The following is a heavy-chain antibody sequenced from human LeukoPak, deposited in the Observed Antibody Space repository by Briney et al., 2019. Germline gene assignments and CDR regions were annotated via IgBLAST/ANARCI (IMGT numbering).Heavy chain of an antibody. V-gene: IGHV4-59*08. J-gene: IGHJ4*02. Sequence: SETLSLTCSVSGGSTSGFYWSWIRQPPGKGMEWIGYIYYSGDSNSNPSLKSRVTMSLDTSENQFSLRLSSVTAADTAVYYCVRHPFSTPFDYWGRGTLVTVSS. CDR2: IYYSGDS. CDR1: GGSTSGFY. CDR3: VRHPFSTPFDY. D-gene: IGHD2/OR15-2a*01.